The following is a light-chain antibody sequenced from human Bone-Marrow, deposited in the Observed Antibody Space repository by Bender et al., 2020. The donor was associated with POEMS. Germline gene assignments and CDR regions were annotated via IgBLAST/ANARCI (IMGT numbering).Light chain of an antibody. V-gene: IGLV3-21*03. CDR1: NIRSKG. CDR2: DDN. CDR3: QVWDTSHAV. J-gene: IGLJ3*02. Sequence: SYVLTQPPSVSVAPGKTANMTCGGSNIRSKGVNWYQQKPGQAPVLVVYDDNDRPSGIPERISGSISGGTATLTSSRVEAGDESDFDCQVWDTSHAVFGGGTKLTVL.